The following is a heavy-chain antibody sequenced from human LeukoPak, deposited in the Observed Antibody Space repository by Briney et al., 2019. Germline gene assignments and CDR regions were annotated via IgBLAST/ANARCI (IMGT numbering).Heavy chain of an antibody. Sequence: ASVKVSCKASGYTFTGYYMHWVRQAPGQGLEWMGWINPSSGGTNYAQKFQGRVTMTRDTSISTAYMELSRLRSDDTAVYYCAREGAARRANDAFDIWGQGTMVTVSS. J-gene: IGHJ3*02. CDR2: INPSSGGT. D-gene: IGHD6-6*01. V-gene: IGHV1-2*02. CDR3: AREGAARRANDAFDI. CDR1: GYTFTGYY.